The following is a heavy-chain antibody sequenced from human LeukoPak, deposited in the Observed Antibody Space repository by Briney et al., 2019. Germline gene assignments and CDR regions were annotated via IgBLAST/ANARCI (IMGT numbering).Heavy chain of an antibody. CDR2: INHSGST. V-gene: IGHV4-34*01. CDR1: GGSISSYY. J-gene: IGHJ4*02. CDR3: VVVPAADYYFDY. Sequence: SETLSLTCTVSGGSISSYYWSWIRQPPGKGLEWIGEINHSGSTNYNPSLKSRVTISVDTSKNQFSLKLSSVTAADTAVYYCVVVPAADYYFDYWGQGTLVTVSS. D-gene: IGHD2-2*01.